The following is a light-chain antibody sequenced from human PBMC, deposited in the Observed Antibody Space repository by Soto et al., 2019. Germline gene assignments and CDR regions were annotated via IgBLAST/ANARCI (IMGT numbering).Light chain of an antibody. Sequence: DVQMTQSPSSLSASVGERVTITCRASQRVNNYLNWYQHKPGKAPKLLIHAASSLQTVVPPRFGGSASGTNFTLAISGMQAEDFATYYCQQSYITPWTFGQGTKVEIK. V-gene: IGKV1-39*01. CDR3: QQSYITPWT. CDR2: AAS. J-gene: IGKJ1*01. CDR1: QRVNNY.